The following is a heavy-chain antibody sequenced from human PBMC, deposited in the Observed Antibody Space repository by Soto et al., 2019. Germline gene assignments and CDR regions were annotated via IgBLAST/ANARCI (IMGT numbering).Heavy chain of an antibody. V-gene: IGHV3-23*01. D-gene: IGHD3-10*01. CDR2: ILGNGRTT. Sequence: GGSLRLSCVVSGLTFSDHSITWVRQVPGKGLEWVSAILGNGRTTYYTGSVRGRFTISRDNSRNTLFLQMNSLRVEDTALYFCAGRRGGAYYFDYWGQRTLVTVSS. J-gene: IGHJ4*02. CDR1: GLTFSDHS. CDR3: AGRRGGAYYFDY.